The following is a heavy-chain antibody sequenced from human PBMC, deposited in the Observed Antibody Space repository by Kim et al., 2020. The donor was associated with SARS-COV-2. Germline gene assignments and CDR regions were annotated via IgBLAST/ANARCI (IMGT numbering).Heavy chain of an antibody. Sequence: SETLSLTCTVSGGSIKSYYWSWIRQPVGKGLEWIGRLAPSGATNYSPSLKSRITMSVDTSKNQFSLRLNAVIAADAAVYYCARDRAEEARDVRDDWGQGTAVTVSS. CDR2: LAPSGAT. V-gene: IGHV4-4*07. J-gene: IGHJ6*02. CDR1: GGSIKSYY. CDR3: ARDRAEEARDVRDD.